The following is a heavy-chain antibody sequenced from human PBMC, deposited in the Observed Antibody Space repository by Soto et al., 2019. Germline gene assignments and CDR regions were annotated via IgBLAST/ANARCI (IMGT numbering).Heavy chain of an antibody. Sequence: GASVKVSCKASGYTFTSYYMHWVRQAPGQGLEWMGIINPSGGSTSYAQKFQGRVTMTRDTSTSTVYMELSSLRSEDTAVYYCARSAIAADGTGWFDPWGQGTLVTVSS. CDR1: GYTFTSYY. D-gene: IGHD6-13*01. J-gene: IGHJ5*02. V-gene: IGHV1-46*03. CDR2: INPSGGST. CDR3: ARSAIAADGTGWFDP.